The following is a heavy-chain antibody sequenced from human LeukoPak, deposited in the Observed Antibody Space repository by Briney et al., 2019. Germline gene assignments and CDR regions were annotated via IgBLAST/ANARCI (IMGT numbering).Heavy chain of an antibody. J-gene: IGHJ5*02. V-gene: IGHV4-34*01. Sequence: PSETLSLTCAVYGGSFSGYYWSWIRQPPGKGLEWIGEINHSGSTNYNPSLKSRVTISVDTSKNQFSLKLSSVTAADTAVYYCARANQWLVRSWSDPWGQGTLVTVSS. CDR1: GGSFSGYY. D-gene: IGHD6-19*01. CDR3: ARANQWLVRSWSDP. CDR2: INHSGST.